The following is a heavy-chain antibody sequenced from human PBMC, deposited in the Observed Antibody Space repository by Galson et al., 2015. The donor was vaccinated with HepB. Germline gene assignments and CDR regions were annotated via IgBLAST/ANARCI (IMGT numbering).Heavy chain of an antibody. CDR1: GGSFSGYY. J-gene: IGHJ5*02. V-gene: IGHV4-34*01. Sequence: SETLSLTCAVYGGSFSGYYWSWTRQPPGKGLEWIGEINHSGSTNYNPSLKSRVTISVDTSKNHFSLKLSSVTAADTAVYYCARRSRIAAAGRGDWFDLWGQGTLVTVSS. D-gene: IGHD6-13*01. CDR3: ARRSRIAAAGRGDWFDL. CDR2: INHSGST.